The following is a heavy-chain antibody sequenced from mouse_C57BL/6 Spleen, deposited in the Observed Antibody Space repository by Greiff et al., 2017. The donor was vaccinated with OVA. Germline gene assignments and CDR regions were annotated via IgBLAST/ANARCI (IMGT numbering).Heavy chain of an antibody. Sequence: QVQLQQSGAELVKPGASVKLSCKASGYTFTSYWMQWVKQRPGQGLEWIGEIDPSDSYTNYNQKFKGKATLTVDTSSSTAYMQLSSLTSEDSAVYYCARGGNGYDEIAYWGQGTLVTVSA. CDR3: ARGGNGYDEIAY. D-gene: IGHD2-2*01. V-gene: IGHV1-50*01. CDR1: GYTFTSYW. CDR2: IDPSDSYT. J-gene: IGHJ3*01.